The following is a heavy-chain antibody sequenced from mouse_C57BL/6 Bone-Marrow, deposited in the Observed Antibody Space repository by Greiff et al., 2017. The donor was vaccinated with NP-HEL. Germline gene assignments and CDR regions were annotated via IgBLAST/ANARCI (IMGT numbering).Heavy chain of an antibody. J-gene: IGHJ3*01. CDR2: IDPSDSYT. D-gene: IGHD3-2*02. Sequence: QVQLKQPGAELVKPGASVKLSCKASGYTFTSYWMQWVKQRPGQGLEWIGEIDPSDSYTNYNQKFKGKATLTVDPSSSTAYMQLSSLTSEDSAVYYCAREEAQAPFAYWGQGTLVTVSA. V-gene: IGHV1-50*01. CDR3: AREEAQAPFAY. CDR1: GYTFTSYW.